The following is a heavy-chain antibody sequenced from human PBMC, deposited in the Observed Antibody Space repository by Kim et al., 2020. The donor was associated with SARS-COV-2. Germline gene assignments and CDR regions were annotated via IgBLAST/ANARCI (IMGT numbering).Heavy chain of an antibody. CDR2: IYYSGST. CDR1: GGSISSYY. V-gene: IGHV4-59*13. CDR3: ARYRAYSSSFHFDY. J-gene: IGHJ4*02. Sequence: SETLSLTCTVSGGSISSYYWSWIRQPPGKGLEWIGYIYYSGSTNYNPSLKSRVTISVDTSKNQFSLKLSSVTAADTAVYYCARYRAYSSSFHFDYWGQGTLVTVSS. D-gene: IGHD6-6*01.